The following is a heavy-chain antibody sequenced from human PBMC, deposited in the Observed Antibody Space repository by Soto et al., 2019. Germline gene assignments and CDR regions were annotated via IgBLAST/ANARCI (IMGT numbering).Heavy chain of an antibody. J-gene: IGHJ5*02. D-gene: IGHD2-21*02. Sequence: SETLSLTCGVSGGTVASSHWWSWVRQSPGRGLEWIGNVYHTGDTNFNPSLQSRVTLSVDKSNNQFSLRLTSVTAADTAVYFCAREIVTAGGNNYSVPWGPGTLVTVSS. V-gene: IGHV4-4*02. CDR3: AREIVTAGGNNYSVP. CDR2: VYHTGDT. CDR1: GGTVASSHW.